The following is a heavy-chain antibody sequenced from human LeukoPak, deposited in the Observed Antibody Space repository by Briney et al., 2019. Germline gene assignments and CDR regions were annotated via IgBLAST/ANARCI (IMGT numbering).Heavy chain of an antibody. D-gene: IGHD6-13*01. CDR2: ISAYNGNT. CDR3: ARVKRAATIAAARAQFFDY. J-gene: IGHJ4*02. CDR1: GGTFSSYA. Sequence: GASVKVSCKASGGTFSSYAISWVRQAPGQGLEWMGWISAYNGNTNYAQKLQGRVTMTTDTSTSTAYMELRSLRSDDTAVYYCARVKRAATIAAARAQFFDYWGQGTLVTVSS. V-gene: IGHV1-18*01.